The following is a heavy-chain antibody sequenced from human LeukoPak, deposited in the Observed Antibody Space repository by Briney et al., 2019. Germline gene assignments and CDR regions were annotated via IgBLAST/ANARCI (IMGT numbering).Heavy chain of an antibody. J-gene: IGHJ4*02. Sequence: GGSLRLSCAASGFTFSSYAMNWVRQAPGKGLEWVSVIYSGGSIYYADSVKGRFTISRDNSKNTLYLQMNSLRAEDTAVYYCARGLSGYDCWGQGTLVTVSS. CDR3: ARGLSGYDC. CDR1: GFTFSSYA. D-gene: IGHD5-12*01. CDR2: IYSGGSI. V-gene: IGHV3-53*01.